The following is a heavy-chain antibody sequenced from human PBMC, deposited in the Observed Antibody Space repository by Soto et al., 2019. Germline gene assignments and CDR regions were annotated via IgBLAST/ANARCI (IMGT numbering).Heavy chain of an antibody. CDR2: ISAYNGNT. Sequence: QVQLVQSGAEVKKPGASVKVSCKASGYTFTSYGISWVRQAPGQGLEWMAWISAYNGNTNYAQKLQGRVTMTTDTSTSTVYMELRSLRSDDTAVYYCAADLRGSYKAFAWGQGKMVTVSS. V-gene: IGHV1-18*04. CDR1: GYTFTSYG. CDR3: AADLRGSYKAFA. J-gene: IGHJ3*01. D-gene: IGHD1-26*01.